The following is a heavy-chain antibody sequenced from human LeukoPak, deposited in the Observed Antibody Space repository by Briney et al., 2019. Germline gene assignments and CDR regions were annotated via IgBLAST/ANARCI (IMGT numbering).Heavy chain of an antibody. V-gene: IGHV4-4*07. CDR3: ARGGWLPPVH. CDR1: GGSISNNY. J-gene: IGHJ4*02. CDR2: VYSTGST. Sequence: SETLSLTCTVSGGSISNNYWSWIRQPAGKGLEWIGHVYSTGSTNYNPSLSSRVTISLDTSKSQFSLKLTSATAADTAVYYCARGGWLPPVHWGQGTLVTVSS. D-gene: IGHD3-22*01.